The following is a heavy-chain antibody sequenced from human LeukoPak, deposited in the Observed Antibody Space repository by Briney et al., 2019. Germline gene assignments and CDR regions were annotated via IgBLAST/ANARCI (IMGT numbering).Heavy chain of an antibody. V-gene: IGHV3-21*01. D-gene: IGHD1-1*01. CDR2: ISSSSSYI. J-gene: IGHJ4*02. Sequence: GGSLRLSCAASGFTFSSYSMNWVRQAPGKGLAWVSSISSSSSYIYYADSVKGRFTISRDNAKNSLYLQMNSLRAEDTAVYYCARAERGMPDYWGQGTLVTVSS. CDR1: GFTFSSYS. CDR3: ARAERGMPDY.